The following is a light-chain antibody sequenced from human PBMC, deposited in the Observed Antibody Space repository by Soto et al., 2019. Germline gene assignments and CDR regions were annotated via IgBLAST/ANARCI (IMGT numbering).Light chain of an antibody. CDR3: SSYTSSSTVV. CDR1: SSDVGGYHY. CDR2: DVS. J-gene: IGLJ2*01. V-gene: IGLV2-14*01. Sequence: QSALTQPASVSGSPGQSITISCTGTSSDVGGYHYVSWYQQYPGKAPKLVIYDVSNRPSGVSNRFSGSKSGNTASLTISGLQAEDEADYYCSSYTSSSTVVFGGGTKLTVL.